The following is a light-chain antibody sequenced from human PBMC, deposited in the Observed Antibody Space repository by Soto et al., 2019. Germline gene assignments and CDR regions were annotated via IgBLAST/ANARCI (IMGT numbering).Light chain of an antibody. CDR3: NSYAGSNNLV. CDR2: EVS. J-gene: IGLJ3*02. V-gene: IGLV2-8*01. CDR1: SSDVGGYNY. Sequence: QSALTQPPSASGSPGQSVTISCTGTSSDVGGYNYVSWYQQHPGKAPKLMIYEVSKRSSGVPDRFSGSKSGNTASLTVSGLQAEDEADYYCNSYAGSNNLVFGGGTKLTVL.